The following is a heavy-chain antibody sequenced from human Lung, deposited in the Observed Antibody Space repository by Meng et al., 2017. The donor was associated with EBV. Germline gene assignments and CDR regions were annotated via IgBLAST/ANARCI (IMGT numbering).Heavy chain of an antibody. CDR3: AKLYGDDEDY. V-gene: IGHV3-30*18. Sequence: GWCCVSPCRSLSISLSASGFTSSGSGMPWARQVRGKVLEWVVVISYDGSTKYYADSVKGRFTISRDNSKNTLYLQMNSLRAEDTAVYYCAKLYGDDEDYWGQGTLVTVSS. CDR1: GFTSSGSG. CDR2: ISYDGSTK. D-gene: IGHD4-17*01. J-gene: IGHJ4*02.